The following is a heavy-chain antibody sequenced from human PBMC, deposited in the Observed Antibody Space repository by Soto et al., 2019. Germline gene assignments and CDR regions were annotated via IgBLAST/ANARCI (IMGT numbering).Heavy chain of an antibody. Sequence: SETLSLTCAVDGGSFSGYYWSWIRQPPGKGLEWIGEINHSGSTNYNPSLKSRVTISVDTSKNQFSLKLSSVTAADTAVYYCARERGVLLWFGELPALDYWGQGTLVTVS. CDR2: INHSGST. V-gene: IGHV4-34*01. CDR1: GGSFSGYY. D-gene: IGHD3-10*01. J-gene: IGHJ4*02. CDR3: ARERGVLLWFGELPALDY.